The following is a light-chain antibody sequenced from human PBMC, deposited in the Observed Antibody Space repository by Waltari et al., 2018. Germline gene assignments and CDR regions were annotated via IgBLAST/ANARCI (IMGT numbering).Light chain of an antibody. CDR1: SDINLGNYN. CDR2: FYSDSNH. J-gene: IGLJ2*01. Sequence: PALTQPTSLSASPGASARLTCTLTSDINLGNYNIFWYQQKPGSPPRFLLYFYSDSNHLQGSGVPSRVFGSKDTSANAGLLMISGLQLEDEADYFRAVWHRSTWLFGGGTRLTVL. V-gene: IGLV5-39*01. CDR3: AVWHRSTWL.